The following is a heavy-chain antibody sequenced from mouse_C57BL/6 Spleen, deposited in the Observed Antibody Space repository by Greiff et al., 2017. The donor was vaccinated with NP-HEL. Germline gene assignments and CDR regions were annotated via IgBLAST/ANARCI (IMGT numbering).Heavy chain of an antibody. J-gene: IGHJ4*01. D-gene: IGHD1-1*01. CDR2: INPSNGGT. CDR3: ARGGGSYYSSSPYYYSMDY. CDR1: GYTFTSYW. V-gene: IGHV1-53*01. Sequence: QVQLQQPGTELVKPGASVKLSCKASGYTFTSYWMHWVKQRPGQGLEWIGNINPSNGGTNYNEKFKSKATLTVDKSSSTAYMQLSSLTSEDSAVYYCARGGGSYYSSSPYYYSMDYWGQGTSVTVSS.